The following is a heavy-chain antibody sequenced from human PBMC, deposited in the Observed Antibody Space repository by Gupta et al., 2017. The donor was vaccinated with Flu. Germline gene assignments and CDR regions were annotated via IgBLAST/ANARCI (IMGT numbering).Heavy chain of an antibody. Sequence: QVQLQQSGPGIVKPSETLSLTCAVSGYSISSGYYWGWIRQPPGKGLGWVGSVFHTGRTITNQSIQSRVSVSVDTSTNEVSLKLTSVXAXDTAVYXCERANSFYSTGWYFIDAWGKGTLVTVSS. CDR2: VFHTGRT. D-gene: IGHD6-19*01. J-gene: IGHJ5*02. V-gene: IGHV4-38-2*01. CDR1: GYSISSGYY. CDR3: ERANSFYSTGWYFIDA.